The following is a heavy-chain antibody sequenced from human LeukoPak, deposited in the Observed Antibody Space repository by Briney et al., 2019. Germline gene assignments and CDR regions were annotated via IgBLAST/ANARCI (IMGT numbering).Heavy chain of an antibody. CDR1: GDSINSLDL. CDR2: IHYSGST. J-gene: IGHJ4*02. Sequence: PSETLSLTCTVSGDSINSLDLWSWVRQPPGKGLEWIGSIHYSGSTYYNPSLKSRVTISVDTSKNQFSLRLSSVTAADTAVYYCARGSIAPDYWGQGTLVTVSS. D-gene: IGHD6-6*01. CDR3: ARGSIAPDY. V-gene: IGHV4-39*01.